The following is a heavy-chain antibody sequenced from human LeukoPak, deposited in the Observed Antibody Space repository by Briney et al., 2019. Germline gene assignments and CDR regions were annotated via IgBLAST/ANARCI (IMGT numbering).Heavy chain of an antibody. J-gene: IGHJ6*02. V-gene: IGHV3-48*03. D-gene: IGHD1-20*01. Sequence: GGSLRLSCAASGFTFSSYEMNWVRQAPGRGLEWVSYISSSGSTMYYADSVKGRFTISRDNAKNALYLQMNSLRAEDTAVYYCARGTTDNWNYYYYYGMDVWGQGTTVTVSS. CDR1: GFTFSSYE. CDR3: ARGTTDNWNYYYYYGMDV. CDR2: ISSSGSTM.